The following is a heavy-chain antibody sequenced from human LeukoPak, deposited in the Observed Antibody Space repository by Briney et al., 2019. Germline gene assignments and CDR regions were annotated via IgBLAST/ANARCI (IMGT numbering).Heavy chain of an antibody. D-gene: IGHD5-12*01. V-gene: IGHV1-2*02. CDR3: AKEGYSNGPDP. Sequence: GASVKVSCKASGYTFTDHYMRWLRQTRGHGLEWMGWINPTNGFAVYGQAFQGRVTMTRDTSISTVYMELTNLRSDDTGVYYCAKEGYSNGPDPWGPGSLVTVSS. J-gene: IGHJ5*02. CDR2: INPTNGFA. CDR1: GYTFTDHY.